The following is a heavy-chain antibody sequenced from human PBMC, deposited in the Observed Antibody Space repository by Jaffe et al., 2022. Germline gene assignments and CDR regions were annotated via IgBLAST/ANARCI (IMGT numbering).Heavy chain of an antibody. CDR3: ARGRIPGVTTSPYWYFDL. Sequence: QVQLQQWGAGLLKPSETLSLTCAVYGGSFSGYYWSWIRQPPGKGLEWIGEINHSGSTNYNPSLKSRVTISVDTSKNQFSLKLSSVTAADTAVYYCARGRIPGVTTSPYWYFDLWGRGTLVTVSS. CDR2: INHSGST. J-gene: IGHJ2*01. CDR1: GGSFSGYY. V-gene: IGHV4-34*01. D-gene: IGHD4-17*01.